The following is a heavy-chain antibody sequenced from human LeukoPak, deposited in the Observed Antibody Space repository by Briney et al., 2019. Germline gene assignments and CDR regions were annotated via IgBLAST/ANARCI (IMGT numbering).Heavy chain of an antibody. CDR1: RESVRGYL. CDR3: ARGPSVCSSTSCYVNWFDP. Sequence: WEGLPVTRVAHRESVRGYLGRWSRYPRGKGLEKIGEINHSGSTNYNPSLKSRVTISVDTSKNQFSLKLSSVTAADTAVYYCARGPSVCSSTSCYVNWFDPWGQGTLVTVSS. V-gene: IGHV4-34*01. CDR2: INHSGST. J-gene: IGHJ5*02. D-gene: IGHD2-2*01.